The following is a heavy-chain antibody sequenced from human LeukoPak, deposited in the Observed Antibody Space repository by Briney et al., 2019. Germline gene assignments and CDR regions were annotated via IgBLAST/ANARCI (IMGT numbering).Heavy chain of an antibody. CDR3: ARASIVAAGDY. CDR2: IKQDGSEK. CDR1: GFIFSTSW. Sequence: PGGSLRLSCAASGFIFSTSWMSWVRQAPGKGLEWVAHIKQDGSEKYYVDSVKGRFTISRDNAKNSPYLQMNSLRADDTAVYYCARASIVAAGDYWGQGTLVTVSS. V-gene: IGHV3-7*01. D-gene: IGHD6-13*01. J-gene: IGHJ4*02.